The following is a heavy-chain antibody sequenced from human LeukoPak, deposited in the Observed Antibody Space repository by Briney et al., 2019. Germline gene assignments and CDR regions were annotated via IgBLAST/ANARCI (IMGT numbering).Heavy chain of an antibody. J-gene: IGHJ4*02. D-gene: IGHD5-18*01. CDR2: ISGPGGNT. CDR3: AKSARGYSYGDFAY. Sequence: GGSLRLSCASSGFIFSDYAMNWVRQAPGQGLQWVSSISGPGGNTYYADSVKGRFTISRDNSKNTLYLQMTSLRAEETALYYCAKSARGYSYGDFAYWGQGTLVTVSS. V-gene: IGHV3-23*01. CDR1: GFIFSDYA.